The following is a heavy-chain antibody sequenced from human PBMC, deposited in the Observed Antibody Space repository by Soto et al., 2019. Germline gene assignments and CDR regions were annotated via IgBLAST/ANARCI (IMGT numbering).Heavy chain of an antibody. V-gene: IGHV2-70*02. Sequence: TCSISGVALTTSGKCVSWIRQPPGKALEWLALIDWDDDKYYSTSLKTRLTISKDTSKNQVVLTMTNMDPVDTAVYYCTRARAGVPAAMDYYYYYGMDVWGQGTTVTVSS. CDR3: TRARAGVPAAMDYYYYYGMDV. D-gene: IGHD2-2*01. J-gene: IGHJ6*02. CDR2: IDWDDDK. CDR1: GVALTTSGKC.